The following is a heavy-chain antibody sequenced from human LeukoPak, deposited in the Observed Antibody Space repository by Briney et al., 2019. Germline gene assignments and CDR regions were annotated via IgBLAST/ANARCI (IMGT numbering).Heavy chain of an antibody. CDR1: GGSFSSYY. CDR2: INHSGST. CDR3: ARGVWGDSNWFDP. J-gene: IGHJ5*02. V-gene: IGHV4-34*01. Sequence: PSETLSLTCAVYGGSFSSYYWSWIRQPPGKGLEWIGEINHSGSTNYNPSLKSRVTISVDTSKNQFSLKLSSVTAADTAVYYCARGVWGDSNWFDPWGQGTLVTVSS. D-gene: IGHD3-16*01.